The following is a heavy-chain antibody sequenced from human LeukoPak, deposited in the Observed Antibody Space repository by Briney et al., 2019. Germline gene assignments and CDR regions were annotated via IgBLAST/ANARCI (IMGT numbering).Heavy chain of an antibody. CDR3: GVYGDRDAFDI. CDR2: ISSSSSYI. V-gene: IGHV3-21*01. D-gene: IGHD4-17*01. J-gene: IGHJ3*02. Sequence: GGSLRLSCAASGFTFSSYSMNWVRQAPGKGLEWVSSISSSSSYIYYADSVKGRFTISRDNAKSSLYLQMNSLRAEDTAVYYGGVYGDRDAFDIWGQGTMVTVSS. CDR1: GFTFSSYS.